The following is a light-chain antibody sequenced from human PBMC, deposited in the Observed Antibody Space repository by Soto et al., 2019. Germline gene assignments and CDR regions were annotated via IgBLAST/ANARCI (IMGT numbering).Light chain of an antibody. CDR2: DAS. CDR3: QQYESSAPT. Sequence: DIQMTQSPSTLSASVGDGVTITCRASQNISVWLAWYQQRPGKAPKFLIYDASSLETGVPSRFSGSGSGTEFTRPIRSLQPDEFASYYGQQYESSAPTFGQGTKLEIK. V-gene: IGKV1-5*01. J-gene: IGKJ2*01. CDR1: QNISVW.